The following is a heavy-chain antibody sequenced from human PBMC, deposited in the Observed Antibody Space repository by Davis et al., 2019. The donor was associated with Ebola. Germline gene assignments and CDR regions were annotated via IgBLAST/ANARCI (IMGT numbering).Heavy chain of an antibody. J-gene: IGHJ4*02. Sequence: GESLKISCSVSGFMFSAYAMYWVRQAPGKGLQYVAGISSNGATTHYADSVKDRFIISRDNSKNALYLQMSSLRVDDTSVYFCVKGSITTTVVAYFDSWGQGTLVTVSS. D-gene: IGHD1-1*01. CDR3: VKGSITTTVVAYFDS. V-gene: IGHV3-64D*06. CDR2: ISSNGATT. CDR1: GFMFSAYA.